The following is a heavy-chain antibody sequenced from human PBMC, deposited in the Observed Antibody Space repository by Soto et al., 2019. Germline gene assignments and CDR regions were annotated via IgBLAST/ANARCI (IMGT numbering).Heavy chain of an antibody. CDR3: STTVITAPLFEY. CDR2: IRNKPNGHTT. Sequence: GGSLRLSCEGSGFTFSGHYMDWVRQAPGKGLEWLGRIRNKPNGHTTEHAASVKGRFTISRDDSKNSVYLQMNSLKSEDTAVYYCSTTVITAPLFEYWGQGTLVTVSS. J-gene: IGHJ4*02. D-gene: IGHD3-16*01. CDR1: GFTFSGHY. V-gene: IGHV3-72*01.